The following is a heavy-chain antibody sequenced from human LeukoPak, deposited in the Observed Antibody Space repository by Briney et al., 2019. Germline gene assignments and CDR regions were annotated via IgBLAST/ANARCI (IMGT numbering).Heavy chain of an antibody. Sequence: PSETLSLTCTVSGGSISSYYWSWIRQPPGKGLEWIGYIYYSGSTNYNPSLKSRVTISVDTSKNQFSLKLSSVTAADTAVYYCARGRRVGSNGYYYWAFDYWGQGTLVTVSS. J-gene: IGHJ4*02. CDR3: ARGRRVGSNGYYYWAFDY. CDR1: GGSISSYY. CDR2: IYYSGST. D-gene: IGHD3-22*01. V-gene: IGHV4-59*01.